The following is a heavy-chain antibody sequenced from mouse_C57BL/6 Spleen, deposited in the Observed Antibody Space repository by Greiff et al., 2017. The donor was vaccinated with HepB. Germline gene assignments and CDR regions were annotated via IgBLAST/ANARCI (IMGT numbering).Heavy chain of an antibody. CDR3: ARHGRGYAMDY. J-gene: IGHJ4*01. CDR1: GFTFSDYG. V-gene: IGHV5-15*01. Sequence: EVQGVESGGGLVQPGGSLKLSCAASGFTFSDYGMAWVRQAPRKGPEWVAFISNLAYSIYYADTVTGRFTISRENAKNTLYLEMSSLRSEDTAMYYCARHGRGYAMDYWGQGTSVTVSS. CDR2: ISNLAYSI.